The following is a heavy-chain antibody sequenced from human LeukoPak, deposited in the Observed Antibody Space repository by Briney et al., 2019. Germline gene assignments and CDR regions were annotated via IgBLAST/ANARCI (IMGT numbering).Heavy chain of an antibody. CDR1: GYSFTSYW. D-gene: IGHD3-10*01. V-gene: IGHV5-51*01. J-gene: IGHJ3*02. CDR2: IYPGDSDT. Sequence: GESLKISCKGSGYSFTSYWIGWVRQMPGKGLEWMEIIYPGDSDTRYSPSFQGQVTISADKSISTAYLQWSSLKASDTAMYYCARQKSSGSYLDAFDIWGQWTMVTVSS. CDR3: ARQKSSGSYLDAFDI.